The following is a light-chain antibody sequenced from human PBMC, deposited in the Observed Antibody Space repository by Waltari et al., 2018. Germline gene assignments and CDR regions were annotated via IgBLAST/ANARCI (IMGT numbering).Light chain of an antibody. CDR2: RAS. CDR1: HSISYW. CDR3: QQYSGSPPWT. Sequence: DLQMAQSPSTLAASVGDRVTITCRASHSISYWLAWYQQKPGQAPKLLIYRASNLIDGVPSRFSVRGAWTEFTLTIASLQPDDFATYFCQQYSGSPPWTFGQGTKVEIK. J-gene: IGKJ1*01. V-gene: IGKV1-5*03.